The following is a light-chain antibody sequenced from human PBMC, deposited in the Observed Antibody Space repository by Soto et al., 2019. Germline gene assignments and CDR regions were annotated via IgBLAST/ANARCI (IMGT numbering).Light chain of an antibody. V-gene: IGKV3-15*01. Sequence: LVLPQSPGTLSLSPVSISTLSCLSSQSVSSNLAWYQQKPGQAPRLLIYGASIRATGIPARFSGSGSWTEFTLTISSLQSEDFAVYYCQQHNTWPPITFGQGTRLEIK. J-gene: IGKJ5*01. CDR1: QSVSSN. CDR3: QQHNTWPPIT. CDR2: GAS.